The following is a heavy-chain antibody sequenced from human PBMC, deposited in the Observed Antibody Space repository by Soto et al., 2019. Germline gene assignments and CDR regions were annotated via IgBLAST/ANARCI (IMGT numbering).Heavy chain of an antibody. CDR2: IYPGDSDT. Sequence: SLKISCKGSGYSFTSYWIGWVRQMPGKGLEWMGIIYPGDSDTRYSPSFQGQVTISADKSISTAYLQWSSLKASDTAMYYCARQGRYYDSSGYYRYAFDIWGQGTMVTVSS. D-gene: IGHD3-22*01. J-gene: IGHJ3*02. CDR1: GYSFTSYW. CDR3: ARQGRYYDSSGYYRYAFDI. V-gene: IGHV5-51*01.